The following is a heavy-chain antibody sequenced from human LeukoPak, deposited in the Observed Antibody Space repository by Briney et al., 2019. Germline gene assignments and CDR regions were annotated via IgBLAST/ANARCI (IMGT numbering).Heavy chain of an antibody. V-gene: IGHV4-31*03. Sequence: PSQTLSLTCTVSGGSFSSGGHYWSWIRPLPGKGLVWIVYIYYSGSAYYNPSLKSRVTMSRDTSKNQFSLKLSSVTAADTAVYYCARLTYYYDSSPIDYWGQGTLVT. CDR1: GGSFSSGGHY. CDR3: ARLTYYYDSSPIDY. D-gene: IGHD3-22*01. J-gene: IGHJ4*02. CDR2: IYYSGSA.